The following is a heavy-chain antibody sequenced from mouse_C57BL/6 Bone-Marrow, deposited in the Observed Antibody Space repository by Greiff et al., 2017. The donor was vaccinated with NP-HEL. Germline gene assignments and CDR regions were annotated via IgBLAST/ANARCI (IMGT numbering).Heavy chain of an antibody. V-gene: IGHV1-64*01. D-gene: IGHD2-2*01. Sequence: QVQLKQPGAELVKPGASVKLSCKASGYTFTSYWMHWVKQRPGQGLEWIGMIHPNSGSTNYNEKFKSKATLTVDKSSSTAYMQLSSLTSEDSAVYYCAREDYGYGDYWGQGTTLTVSS. CDR1: GYTFTSYW. J-gene: IGHJ2*01. CDR3: AREDYGYGDY. CDR2: IHPNSGST.